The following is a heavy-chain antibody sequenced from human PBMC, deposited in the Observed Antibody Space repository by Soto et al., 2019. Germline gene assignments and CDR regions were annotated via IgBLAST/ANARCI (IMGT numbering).Heavy chain of an antibody. V-gene: IGHV1-69*13. D-gene: IGHD6-6*01. CDR3: ARDRLAARPRINYYYYYGMDV. J-gene: IGHJ6*02. CDR2: IIPIFGTA. CDR1: VGTFSSYA. Sequence: SVKVSCNASVGTFSSYAISWVRQAPGQGLEWMGGIIPIFGTANYAQKFQGRVTITADESTSTAYMKLSSLRSEDTAVYYCARDRLAARPRINYYYYYGMDVWGQGTTVTVSS.